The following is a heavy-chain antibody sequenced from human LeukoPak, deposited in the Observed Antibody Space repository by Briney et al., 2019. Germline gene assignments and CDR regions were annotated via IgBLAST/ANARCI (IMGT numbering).Heavy chain of an antibody. D-gene: IGHD6-13*01. Sequence: SETLSLTCAVYGGSFSGYYWSWIRQPPGKGLEWIGEINHSGSTNYNPSLKSPVTISVDTSKNQFSLKLSSVTAADTAVYYCARAHSSSSRPSDYWGQETLVTVSS. J-gene: IGHJ4*02. V-gene: IGHV4-34*01. CDR1: GGSFSGYY. CDR2: INHSGST. CDR3: ARAHSSSSRPSDY.